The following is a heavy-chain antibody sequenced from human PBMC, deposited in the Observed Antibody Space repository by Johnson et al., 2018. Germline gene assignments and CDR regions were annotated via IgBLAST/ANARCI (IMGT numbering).Heavy chain of an antibody. V-gene: IGHV4-59*01. CDR1: GGSISSYY. Sequence: QVQLQESGPGLVKPSETLSLTCTVSGGSISSYYWSWIRQPPGKGLEWIGYIYYSGSTNYNPSLKSLVTISVDTSKNPFSLKLSSVTAADTAVYYCAGVAEGELPSYYGMDVWGQGTTVTVSS. CDR2: IYYSGST. CDR3: AGVAEGELPSYYGMDV. J-gene: IGHJ6*02. D-gene: IGHD1-26*01.